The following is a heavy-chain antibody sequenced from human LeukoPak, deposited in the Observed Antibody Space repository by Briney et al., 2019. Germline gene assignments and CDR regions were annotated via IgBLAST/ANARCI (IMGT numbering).Heavy chain of an antibody. V-gene: IGHV1-2*02. CDR3: ARDLGPYGDYVGFHLDY. CDR1: GYTFTGYY. Sequence: ASVKVSCKASGYTFTGYYMHWVRQAPGQGLEWMGWINPNSGGTNYAQKFQGRVTMTRDTSISTAYMELSWLRSDDTAVYYCARDLGPYGDYVGFHLDYWGQGTLVTASS. J-gene: IGHJ4*02. D-gene: IGHD4-17*01. CDR2: INPNSGGT.